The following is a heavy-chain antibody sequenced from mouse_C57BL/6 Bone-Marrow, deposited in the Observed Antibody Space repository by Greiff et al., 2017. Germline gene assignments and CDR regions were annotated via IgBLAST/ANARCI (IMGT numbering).Heavy chain of an antibody. CDR2: ISNGGGST. V-gene: IGHV5-12*01. CDR3: ARPLYDDETWFAY. CDR1: GFTFSDYY. D-gene: IGHD2-4*01. Sequence: EVKLVESGGGLVQPGGSLKLSCAASGFTFSDYYMYWVRQTPEKRLEWVAYISNGGGSTYYPDTVKGRFTISRDNAKNTLYLQMSRLKSEDTAMYYCARPLYDDETWFAYWGQVTLVTVSA. J-gene: IGHJ3*01.